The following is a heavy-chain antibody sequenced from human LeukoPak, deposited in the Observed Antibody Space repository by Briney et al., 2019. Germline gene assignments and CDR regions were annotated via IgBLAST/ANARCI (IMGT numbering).Heavy chain of an antibody. J-gene: IGHJ4*02. CDR1: GFTFSSYA. CDR3: AKHLGEQQLVPYYFDY. V-gene: IGHV3-23*01. D-gene: IGHD6-13*01. Sequence: PGGSLRLSCAASGFTFSSYAMSWVRQARGKGLEWVLAISGSGGSTYYADSVKGRFTISRDNYKNTLYLQMNSLRAEDTAVYYCAKHLGEQQLVPYYFDYWGQGTLVTVSS. CDR2: ISGSGGST.